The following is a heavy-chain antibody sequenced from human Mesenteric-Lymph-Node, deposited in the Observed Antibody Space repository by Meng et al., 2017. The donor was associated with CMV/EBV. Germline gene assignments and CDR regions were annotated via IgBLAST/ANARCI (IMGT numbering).Heavy chain of an antibody. Sequence: FTSYGITWVRQAPGQGLEWMGFISAYNGNTNYAQNLQGRVTMTTDTSTSTAYMELRSLRSDDTGVYYCARGQDGFVVVPAAMGFDYWGQGTLVTVSS. D-gene: IGHD2-2*01. CDR2: ISAYNGNT. J-gene: IGHJ4*02. CDR1: FTSYG. CDR3: ARGQDGFVVVPAAMGFDY. V-gene: IGHV1-18*04.